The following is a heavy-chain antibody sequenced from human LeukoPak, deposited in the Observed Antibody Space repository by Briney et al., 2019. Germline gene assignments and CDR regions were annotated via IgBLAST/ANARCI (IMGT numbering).Heavy chain of an antibody. D-gene: IGHD3-3*01. CDR2: MHPSSGNT. CDR1: GYTFTNFE. CDR3: ARESTYSDIWRHPGPLKYYYMDV. J-gene: IGHJ6*03. Sequence: ASVKVSCKASGYTFTNFEINWMRQAAGQGLELVGWMHPSSGNTGNVQKFQGRVTLTRDTSINTAFMELSGLRSEDTAVYYCARESTYSDIWRHPGPLKYYYMDVWGEGSTVTVSS. V-gene: IGHV1-8*03.